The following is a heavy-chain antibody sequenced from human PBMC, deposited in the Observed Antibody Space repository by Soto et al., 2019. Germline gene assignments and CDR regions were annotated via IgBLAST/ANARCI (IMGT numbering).Heavy chain of an antibody. Sequence: GGSLRLSCAASGFTFSSYAMSWIRQAPGKGLEWVSAISGSGGSTYYADSVKGRFTISRDNSKNTLYLEMNSLRAEDTAVYYCAKCKVVTHFFDYWGQGTLVTVSS. V-gene: IGHV3-23*01. CDR3: AKCKVVTHFFDY. D-gene: IGHD2-21*02. CDR2: ISGSGGST. J-gene: IGHJ4*02. CDR1: GFTFSSYA.